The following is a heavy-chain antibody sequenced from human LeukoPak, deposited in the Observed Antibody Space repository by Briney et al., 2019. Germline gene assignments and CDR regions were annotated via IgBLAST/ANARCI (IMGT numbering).Heavy chain of an antibody. CDR3: AKDLLYYYGSGGV. V-gene: IGHV3-30*02. CDR1: GFTFSSYG. D-gene: IGHD3-10*01. CDR2: IWYDGSNK. J-gene: IGHJ6*02. Sequence: GGSLRLSCAASGFTFSSYGMHWVRQAPGKGLEWVAVIWYDGSNKYYADSVKGRFTISRDNSKNTLYLQMNSLRAEDTAVYYCAKDLLYYYGSGGVWGQGTTVTVSS.